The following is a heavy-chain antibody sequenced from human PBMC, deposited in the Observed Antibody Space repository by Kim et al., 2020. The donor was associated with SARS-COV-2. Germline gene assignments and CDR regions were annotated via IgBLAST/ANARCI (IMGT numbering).Heavy chain of an antibody. J-gene: IGHJ6*02. CDR2: IIPIFGTA. Sequence: SVKVSCKASGGTFSSYAISWVRQAPGQGLEWMGGIIPIFGTANYAQKFQGRVTITADESTSTAYMELSSLRSEDTAVYYCARGGDYYDSSGYDPRYYYYGMDVWGQGTTVTVSS. CDR1: GGTFSSYA. CDR3: ARGGDYYDSSGYDPRYYYYGMDV. D-gene: IGHD3-22*01. V-gene: IGHV1-69*13.